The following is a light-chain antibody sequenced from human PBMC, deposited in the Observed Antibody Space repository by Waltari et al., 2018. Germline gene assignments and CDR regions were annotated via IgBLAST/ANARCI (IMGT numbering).Light chain of an antibody. CDR2: GAS. CDR1: QSVYSN. Sequence: EIVMTQSPATLSVSPGERATLSCRASQSVYSNLAWYQQKPGQPPRLLIYGASTRATGVPARFSGSGSGTEFTLTITSLQSEDCAIYYCQQYNTWYTFGPGTKLEIK. V-gene: IGKV3-15*01. CDR3: QQYNTWYT. J-gene: IGKJ2*01.